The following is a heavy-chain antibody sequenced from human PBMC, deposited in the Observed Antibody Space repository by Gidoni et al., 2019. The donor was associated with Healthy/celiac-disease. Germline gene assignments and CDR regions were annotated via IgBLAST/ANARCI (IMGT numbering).Heavy chain of an antibody. CDR2: ISGSGGST. CDR3: AKVMITFGGVIAPFDY. CDR1: GFPFSRYA. D-gene: IGHD3-16*02. Sequence: EVQLLESGGGLVQPGGSLCPSCAAPGFPFSRYAMSWVRQAPGKGLEWVSAISGSGGSTYYADSVKGRFTISRDNSKNTLYLQMNSLRAEDTAVYYCAKVMITFGGVIAPFDYWGQGTLVTVSS. J-gene: IGHJ4*02. V-gene: IGHV3-23*01.